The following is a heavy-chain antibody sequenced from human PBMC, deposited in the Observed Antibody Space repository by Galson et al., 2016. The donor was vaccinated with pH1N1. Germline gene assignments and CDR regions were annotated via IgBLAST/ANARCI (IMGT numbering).Heavy chain of an antibody. Sequence: SLRLSCAASGFTFSDYSMNWVRQAPGKGLEWLSYFGAGHDIYYADSVKGRFTISRDNARNSLYLQMNSLRAEDTAVYYCVRDNWGLDYWGQGTQVTVSS. CDR2: FGAGHDI. V-gene: IGHV3-48*01. J-gene: IGHJ4*02. CDR1: GFTFSDYS. CDR3: VRDNWGLDY. D-gene: IGHD7-27*01.